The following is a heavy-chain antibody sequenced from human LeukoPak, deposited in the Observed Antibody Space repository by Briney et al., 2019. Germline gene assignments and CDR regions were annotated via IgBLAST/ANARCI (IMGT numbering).Heavy chain of an antibody. CDR2: IYYSGST. Sequence: SETLSLTCTVSGGSISSSSYYWGCIRQPPGKGLEWIGSIYYSGSTYYNPSLKRRVTISADKSKKQFSLKLTSVTAADTAVYYCARLLWFGELGYYYGMDVWGQGTTVTVSS. CDR3: ARLLWFGELGYYYGMDV. CDR1: GGSISSSSYY. V-gene: IGHV4-39*07. J-gene: IGHJ6*02. D-gene: IGHD3-10*01.